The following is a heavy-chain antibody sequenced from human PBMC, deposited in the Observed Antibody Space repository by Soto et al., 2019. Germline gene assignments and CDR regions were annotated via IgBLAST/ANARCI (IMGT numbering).Heavy chain of an antibody. J-gene: IGHJ3*02. CDR1: GFTFSSYG. CDR3: AKLDDSSGFDAFDI. V-gene: IGHV3-30*18. CDR2: ISYDGSNK. D-gene: IGHD3-22*01. Sequence: GGSLRLSCAASGFTFSSYGMHWVRQAPGKGLEWVAVISYDGSNKYYADSVKGRFTISRDNSKNTLYLQMNSLRAEDTAVYYCAKLDDSSGFDAFDIWGQGTMVTVSS.